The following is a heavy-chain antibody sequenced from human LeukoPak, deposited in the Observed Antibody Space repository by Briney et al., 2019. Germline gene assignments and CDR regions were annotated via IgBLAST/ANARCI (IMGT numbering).Heavy chain of an antibody. CDR2: INAYSGGT. CDR1: GDSFTAYF. V-gene: IGHV1-2*02. Sequence: ASVKVSCKASGDSFTAYFIHWVRQAPGQGLEWMGWINAYSGGTGYAQNLQDRVTLTRDTSISTAYMELSSLKSDDTAIYYCARGGGYSYGQRVPYYFDYWGQGTLVTVSS. D-gene: IGHD5-18*01. J-gene: IGHJ4*02. CDR3: ARGGGYSYGQRVPYYFDY.